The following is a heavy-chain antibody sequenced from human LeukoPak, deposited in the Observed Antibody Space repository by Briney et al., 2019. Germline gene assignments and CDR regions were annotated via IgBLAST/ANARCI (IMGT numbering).Heavy chain of an antibody. CDR2: IYTSGST. J-gene: IGHJ4*01. V-gene: IGHV4-4*09. CDR3: ARQNDSSGYYQGYYFDY. Sequence: SETLSLTCTVSGGSISRYYWSWIRQPPGKGLEWIGYIYTSGSTIYNPSLKSRVTISADTSKNQFSLKLSSVTAADTAVYYCARQNDSSGYYQGYYFDYWGHGTLVTVSS. CDR1: GGSISRYY. D-gene: IGHD3-22*01.